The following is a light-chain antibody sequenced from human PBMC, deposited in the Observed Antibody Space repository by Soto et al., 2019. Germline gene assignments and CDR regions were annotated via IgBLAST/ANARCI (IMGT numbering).Light chain of an antibody. CDR2: EVS. V-gene: IGLV2-14*01. CDR3: SSYTSSSTYV. Sequence: LTQPASVSGSPGQSITISCAGTSSDVGGYNYVSWYQHHPGKAPKLMIYEVSDRPSGVSNRFSGSKSGNTASLTISGLQAEDEADYYCSSYTSSSTYVFGTGTKVTVL. J-gene: IGLJ1*01. CDR1: SSDVGGYNY.